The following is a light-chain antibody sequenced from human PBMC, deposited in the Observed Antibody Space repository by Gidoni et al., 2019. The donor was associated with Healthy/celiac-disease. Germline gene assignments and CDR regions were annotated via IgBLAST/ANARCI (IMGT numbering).Light chain of an antibody. CDR1: SSDVGGYNY. CDR3: CSYAGTTEV. Sequence: QSALTQPRSVSGSPGQSVPISCTRPSSDVGGYNYVCWYQQHPGKAPKLMIYDVSKRPSGVPDRFSGSKSGNTASLTISGLQAEDEADYYCCSYAGTTEVFGGGTTLTVL. CDR2: DVS. V-gene: IGLV2-11*01. J-gene: IGLJ2*01.